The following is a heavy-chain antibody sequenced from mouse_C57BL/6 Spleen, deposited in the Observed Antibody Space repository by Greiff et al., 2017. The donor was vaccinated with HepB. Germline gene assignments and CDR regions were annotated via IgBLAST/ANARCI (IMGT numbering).Heavy chain of an antibody. D-gene: IGHD1-1*01. CDR2: INPNNGGT. CDR1: GYTFTDYY. V-gene: IGHV1-26*01. J-gene: IGHJ2*01. CDR3: ARSKGSSWNYFDY. Sequence: EVQLQQSGPELVKPGASVKISCKASGYTFTDYYMNWVKQSHGKSLEWIGDINPNNGGTSYNQKFKGKATLTVDKSSSTAYMELSSLTSEDSAVYYCARSKGSSWNYFDYWGKGTTLTVSS.